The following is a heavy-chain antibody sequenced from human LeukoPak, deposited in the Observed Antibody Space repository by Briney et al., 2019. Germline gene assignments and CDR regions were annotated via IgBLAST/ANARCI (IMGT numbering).Heavy chain of an antibody. CDR2: IYTSGST. J-gene: IGHJ4*02. CDR3: AGDVYYYDSSGYYPDY. V-gene: IGHV4-4*07. D-gene: IGHD3-22*01. Sequence: NASETLSLTYTVSGGSISSYYWSWIRQPAGKGLEWIGRIYTSGSTNYNPSLKSRVTMSVDTSKNQFSLKLSSVTAADTAVYYCAGDVYYYDSSGYYPDYWGQGTLVTVSS. CDR1: GGSISSYY.